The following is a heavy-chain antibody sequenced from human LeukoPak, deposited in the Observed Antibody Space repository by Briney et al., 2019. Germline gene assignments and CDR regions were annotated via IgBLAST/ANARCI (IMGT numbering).Heavy chain of an antibody. J-gene: IGHJ2*01. V-gene: IGHV3-21*01. CDR1: GFTFSTYS. CDR3: GSFPRKPPPPA. Sequence: GGSLRLSCAASGFTFSTYSMNWVRQAPGKGLEWVSSISSSSTYIYYADSVKGRFTISRDNAKNSLFLQMNSLRAEDTAVYYLGSFPRKPPPPAGGREPLATVS. D-gene: IGHD1-14*01. CDR2: ISSSSTYI.